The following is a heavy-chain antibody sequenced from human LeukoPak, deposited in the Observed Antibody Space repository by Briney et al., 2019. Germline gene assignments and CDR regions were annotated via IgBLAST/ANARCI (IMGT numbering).Heavy chain of an antibody. V-gene: IGHV3-7*04. CDR1: GFTFSSYW. Sequence: GGSLRLSCAASGFTFSSYWMSWVRQAPGKGLKWVSNIKQDGSEKYYVDSVKGRFTISRDNAKNSLYLQMNSLRAEDTAVYYCARETSRSPKVDYYDSSGSLYWGQGTLVTVSS. CDR3: ARETSRSPKVDYYDSSGSLY. D-gene: IGHD3-22*01. CDR2: IKQDGSEK. J-gene: IGHJ4*02.